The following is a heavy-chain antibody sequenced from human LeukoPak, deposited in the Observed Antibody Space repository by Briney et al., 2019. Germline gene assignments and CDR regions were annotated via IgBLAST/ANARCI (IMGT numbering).Heavy chain of an antibody. Sequence: GGSLRLSCAVSGSGFPFSNAWMSWVRQAPGKGLEWVANIKQDGSEKFYVDSVKGRFTISRDNAENSLYLQMNSLRAEDTAVYYCASPPGIATPFTPHPDDAFDIWGQGTMVTVSS. D-gene: IGHD6-13*01. CDR1: GSGFPFSNAW. CDR3: ASPPGIATPFTPHPDDAFDI. CDR2: IKQDGSEK. V-gene: IGHV3-7*01. J-gene: IGHJ3*02.